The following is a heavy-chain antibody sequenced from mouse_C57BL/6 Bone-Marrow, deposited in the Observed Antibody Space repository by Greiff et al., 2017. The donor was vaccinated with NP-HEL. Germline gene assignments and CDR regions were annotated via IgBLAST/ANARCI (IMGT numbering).Heavy chain of an antibody. Sequence: QVQLQQSGAELVKPGASVKLSCKASGYTFTSYWMHWVKQRPGQGLEWIGMIHPNSGSTNYNEKFKSKATLTVDKSSSTAYMQLSSLTSEDSAVYYCARGYYYGSSPGYFDVWGTGTTVTVSS. CDR2: IHPNSGST. V-gene: IGHV1-64*01. CDR3: ARGYYYGSSPGYFDV. J-gene: IGHJ1*03. CDR1: GYTFTSYW. D-gene: IGHD1-1*01.